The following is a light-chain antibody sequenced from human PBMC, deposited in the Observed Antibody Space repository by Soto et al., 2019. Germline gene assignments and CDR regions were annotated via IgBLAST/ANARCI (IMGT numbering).Light chain of an antibody. CDR1: STDFVSYNR. V-gene: IGLV2-18*02. CDR3: SAYSDIDTKV. J-gene: IGLJ1*01. Sequence: SALTQPPSVSGSPGQSVTISCTGTSTDFVSYNRVSWYQQPPGTAPKLIIYEASNRPSGVPDRFSGSKSGNTASLTISGLQAADEAEYYCSAYSDIDTKVFGTGTKGTVL. CDR2: EAS.